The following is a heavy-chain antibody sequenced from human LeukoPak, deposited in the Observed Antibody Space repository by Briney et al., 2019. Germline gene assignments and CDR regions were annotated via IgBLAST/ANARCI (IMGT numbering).Heavy chain of an antibody. CDR2: ISGSAAST. CDR3: AKEDRSGGSCDY. Sequence: GGSLRLSCAASGFTFNTYAMTWVRQAPGKGLEWVSSISGSAASTYYADSVKGRFTISRDNSKNTLYLQMNSLRAEDTAVYYCAKEDRSGGSCDYWGQGTLVTVSS. D-gene: IGHD2-15*01. CDR1: GFTFNTYA. V-gene: IGHV3-23*01. J-gene: IGHJ4*02.